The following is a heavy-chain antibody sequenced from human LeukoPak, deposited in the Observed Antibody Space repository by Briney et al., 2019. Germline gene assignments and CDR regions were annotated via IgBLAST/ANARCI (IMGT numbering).Heavy chain of an antibody. J-gene: IGHJ4*02. D-gene: IGHD2-8*02. CDR2: IKGDSSDT. CDR3: ATYRQVLLPFES. V-gene: IGHV3-74*01. CDR1: GFSFSRYY. Sequence: GGSLRLSCVASGFSFSRYYIHWVRQAPGKGLVWVSRIKGDSSDTIYADSVKGRFTISRDNAKSTLSLQMNSLRAEDTAIYYCATYRQVLLPFESWGQGTLVTVSS.